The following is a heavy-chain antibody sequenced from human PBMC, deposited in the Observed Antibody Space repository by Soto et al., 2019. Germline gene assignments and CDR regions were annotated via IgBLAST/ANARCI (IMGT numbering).Heavy chain of an antibody. J-gene: IGHJ6*02. Sequence: QVQLVESGGGVVQPGGSLRLSCAASGFSFSSYAMHWVRQAPGKGLEWVAVISYGGSNKYYADSVKGRFTISRDNSKNTLYLQMNSLRDEDTAVYYCARVLPFGGVIVSVKRNYYYYGMDVWGQGTTVTVSS. CDR1: GFSFSSYA. CDR2: ISYGGSNK. V-gene: IGHV3-30-3*01. D-gene: IGHD3-16*02. CDR3: ARVLPFGGVIVSVKRNYYYYGMDV.